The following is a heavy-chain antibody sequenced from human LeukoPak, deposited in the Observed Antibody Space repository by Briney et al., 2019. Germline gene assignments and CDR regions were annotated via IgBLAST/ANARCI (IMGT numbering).Heavy chain of an antibody. CDR2: INPKSGGT. J-gene: IGHJ4*02. D-gene: IGHD5-12*01. CDR1: GYTFTHYY. Sequence: ASVTVSCKASGYTFTHYYIHWVRQAPGQGLELMGWINPKSGGTNYAQKFQGRVTMTRDTSISTAYMELSRLRSDDTAVYYCASVTLSAYDGDYRGQGTLVTVSS. CDR3: ASVTLSAYDGDY. V-gene: IGHV1-2*02.